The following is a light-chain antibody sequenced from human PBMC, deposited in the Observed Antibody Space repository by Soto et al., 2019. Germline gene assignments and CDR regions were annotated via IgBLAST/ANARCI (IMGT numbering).Light chain of an antibody. CDR2: AAS. Sequence: EIVMTQSPATLSVSPGERATLSCRASQSVNRNLAWYQQKPGQAPRLLISAASTRATGIPARFSGSGSETDFTLTINSLRSEDFAVYYCQQYNNWWTFGQGTKVEMK. CDR1: QSVNRN. CDR3: QQYNNWWT. J-gene: IGKJ1*01. V-gene: IGKV3-15*01.